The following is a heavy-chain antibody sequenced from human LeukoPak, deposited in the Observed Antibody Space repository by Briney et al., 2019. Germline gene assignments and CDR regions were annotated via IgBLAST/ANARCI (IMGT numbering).Heavy chain of an antibody. CDR2: IYYSGST. Sequence: SETLSLTCTVSGGSISSSSYYWGWIRQPPGKGLEWIGSIYYSGSTYYNPSLKSRVTISVDTSKNQFSLKLSSVTAADTAVYYCARGYSSSRGAFDIWGQGTMVTVSS. J-gene: IGHJ3*02. D-gene: IGHD6-13*01. V-gene: IGHV4-39*07. CDR3: ARGYSSSRGAFDI. CDR1: GGSISSSSYY.